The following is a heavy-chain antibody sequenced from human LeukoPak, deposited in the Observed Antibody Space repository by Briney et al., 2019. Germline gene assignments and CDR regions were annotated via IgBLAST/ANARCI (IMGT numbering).Heavy chain of an antibody. D-gene: IGHD2/OR15-2a*01. V-gene: IGHV3-74*01. CDR3: ARDHYFKIDY. J-gene: IGHJ4*02. CDR2: IPTDDNPT. Sequence: GGSLRLSCAASGFVFSNLVMHWVRPAPGKGLVWVSRIPTDDNPTNYADFVQGRFTISRDNAKNTVYLQMNNLRAEDTAVYYCARDHYFKIDYWGQGTLVTVSS. CDR1: GFVFSNLV.